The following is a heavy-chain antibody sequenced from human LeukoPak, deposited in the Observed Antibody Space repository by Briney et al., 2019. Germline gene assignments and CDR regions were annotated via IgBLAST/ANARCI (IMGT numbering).Heavy chain of an antibody. D-gene: IGHD6-19*01. J-gene: IGHJ3*02. CDR1: GFTFSSYA. Sequence: PGGSLRLSCAASGFTFSSYAMHWVRQAPGKGLELVAVISYDGSNKYYADSVKGRFTISRDNSKNTLYLQMNSLRAEDTAVYYCAKDRAYGSGLGAFDIWGQGTMVTVAS. V-gene: IGHV3-30*04. CDR3: AKDRAYGSGLGAFDI. CDR2: ISYDGSNK.